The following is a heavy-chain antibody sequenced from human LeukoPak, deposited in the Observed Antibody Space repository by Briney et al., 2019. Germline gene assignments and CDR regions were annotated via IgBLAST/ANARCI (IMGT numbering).Heavy chain of an antibody. V-gene: IGHV3-48*03. J-gene: IGHJ5*02. CDR3: ARGDPHADL. CDR2: ITISGHTK. CDR1: GVDLSTYE. Sequence: GGSLRLSCAASGVDLSTYEMNWVRQAPGKGLEWIADITISGHTKNYADSVKGRFTISRDNARTSLYLQMNSLRVEDTGVYYCARGDPHADLWGQGTLVTVSS.